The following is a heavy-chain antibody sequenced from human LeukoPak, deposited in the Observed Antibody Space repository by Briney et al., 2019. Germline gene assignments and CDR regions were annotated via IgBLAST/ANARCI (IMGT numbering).Heavy chain of an antibody. CDR2: INPNSGGT. CDR3: ARGRFLEWLLSDY. D-gene: IGHD3-3*01. Sequence: ASVKVSCKASGYTFTGYYMHWVRQAPGQGLEWVGWINPNSGGTNYAQKFQGRVTMTRDTSISTAYMELSRLRSDDTAVYYCARGRFLEWLLSDYWGQGTLVTVSS. V-gene: IGHV1-2*02. CDR1: GYTFTGYY. J-gene: IGHJ4*02.